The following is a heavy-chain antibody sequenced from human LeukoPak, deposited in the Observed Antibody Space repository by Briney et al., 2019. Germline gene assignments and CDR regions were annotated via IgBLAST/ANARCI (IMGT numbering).Heavy chain of an antibody. CDR1: GFTFSSHG. V-gene: IGHV3-21*01. Sequence: GGSLRLSCAASGFTFSSHGMNWVRQAPGKGLEWVSSISSSSSYIYYADSVKGRFTISRDNANNLLYLQMNSLRAEDTAVYYCARESFAARWDWGQGTLVTVSS. CDR3: ARESFAARWD. CDR2: ISSSSSYI. D-gene: IGHD6-6*01. J-gene: IGHJ4*02.